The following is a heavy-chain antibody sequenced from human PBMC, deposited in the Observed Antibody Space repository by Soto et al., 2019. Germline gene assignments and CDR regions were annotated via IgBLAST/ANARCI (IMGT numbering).Heavy chain of an antibody. CDR3: VRDGYDGSGSQYPAY. V-gene: IGHV4-59*11. J-gene: IGHJ4*02. CDR2: TSYTGNT. D-gene: IGHD3-10*01. CDR1: GGPIPSHH. Sequence: SETLSLTCIPSGGPIPSHHWSCIRQFPGKGLEWIAYTSYTGNTNYNPSLKSRVTTSMDTSKNQLSLKLTSMTAADTDVSYCVRDGYDGSGSQYPAYWGPGTQVT.